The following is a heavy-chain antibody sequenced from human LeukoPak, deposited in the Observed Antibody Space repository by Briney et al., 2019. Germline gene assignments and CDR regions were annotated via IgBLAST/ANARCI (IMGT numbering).Heavy chain of an antibody. CDR1: RFTFSSYA. CDR3: GRDSGGSGTYFSPYGMDV. Sequence: QPGMSLRLSCEASRFTFSSYAMHWVRQAPGKGLEWVAVISYDGGDQYYAESVKGRCTISRDKSKNTLYLQMSGLRAEDTAVYFCGRDSGGSGTYFSPYGMDVWGQGTTVTVSS. D-gene: IGHD3-10*01. CDR2: ISYDGGDQ. J-gene: IGHJ6*02. V-gene: IGHV3-30-3*01.